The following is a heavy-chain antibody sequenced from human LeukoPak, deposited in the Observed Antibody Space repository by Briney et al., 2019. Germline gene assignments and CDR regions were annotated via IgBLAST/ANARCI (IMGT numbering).Heavy chain of an antibody. CDR3: ARGGQGDGYSADDAFDI. J-gene: IGHJ3*02. Sequence: SQTLSLTCAISGDSVSTNSAAWNWIRQSPSRDLEWLGRTYYRSKWYNDYAVSVKSRITINPDTSKNQFSLQLNSVTPEDTAVYYCARGGQGDGYSADDAFDIWGQGTMVTVSS. V-gene: IGHV6-1*01. CDR2: TYYRSKWYN. D-gene: IGHD5-24*01. CDR1: GDSVSTNSAA.